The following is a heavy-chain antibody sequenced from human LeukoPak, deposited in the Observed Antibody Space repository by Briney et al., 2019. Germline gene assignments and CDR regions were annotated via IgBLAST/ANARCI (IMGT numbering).Heavy chain of an antibody. CDR1: GYTFNGHS. Sequence: TVKVSCKASGYTFNGHSVHWLRQAPGQGLEWMGWINPNSAGTNYAQKFQGRVTMTRDTSISTAYMELSRLRSDATAVYYCASTGIAVAGTEGRLYAYWGQGTLVTVSS. V-gene: IGHV1-2*02. CDR3: ASTGIAVAGTEGRLYAY. D-gene: IGHD6-19*01. J-gene: IGHJ4*02. CDR2: INPNSAGT.